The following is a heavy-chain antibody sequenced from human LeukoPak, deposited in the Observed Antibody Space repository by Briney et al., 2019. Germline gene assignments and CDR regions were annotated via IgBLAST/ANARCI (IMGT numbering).Heavy chain of an antibody. CDR3: AILPGSSSPFDY. CDR1: GYTFTGYY. CDR2: INPNSGGT. J-gene: IGHJ4*02. Sequence: ASVKVSCKASGYTFTGYYMHWVRQAPGQGLEWMGRINPNSGGTNYAQKFQGRVTMTRDTSISTAHMELSRLRSDDTAVYYCAILPGSSSPFDYWGQGTLVTVSS. V-gene: IGHV1-2*06. D-gene: IGHD6-6*01.